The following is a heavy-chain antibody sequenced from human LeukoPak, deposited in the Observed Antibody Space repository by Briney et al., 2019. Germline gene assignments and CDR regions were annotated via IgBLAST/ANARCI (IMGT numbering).Heavy chain of an antibody. Sequence: PGGSLRLSCAASGFTFSTYVMSWVRQAPGKGLEWVSAISGSGGSTYYADSVKGRFTISRDNSKNTQYLQMNSLGADDTAVYYCAKGNWRYFDYWGQGTLVTVSS. D-gene: IGHD1-1*01. CDR1: GFTFSTYV. CDR2: ISGSGGST. CDR3: AKGNWRYFDY. V-gene: IGHV3-23*01. J-gene: IGHJ4*02.